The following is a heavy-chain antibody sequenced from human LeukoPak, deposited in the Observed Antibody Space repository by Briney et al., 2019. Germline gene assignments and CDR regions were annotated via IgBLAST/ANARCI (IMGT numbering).Heavy chain of an antibody. CDR2: IYYSGST. D-gene: IGHD2-2*01. V-gene: IGHV4-31*03. Sequence: SETLSLTCTVSGGSISSGGYHWSWIRQHPGKGLEWIGYIYYSGSTYYNPSLKSRVTISVDTSKNQFSLKLSSVTAADTAVYYCASLIVVPAVYYMDVWGKRTTVTVSS. CDR1: GGSISSGGYH. CDR3: ASLIVVPAVYYMDV. J-gene: IGHJ6*03.